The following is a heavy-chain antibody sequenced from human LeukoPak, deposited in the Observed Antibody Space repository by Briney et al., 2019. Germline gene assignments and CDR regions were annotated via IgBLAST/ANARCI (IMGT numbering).Heavy chain of an antibody. CDR3: ARASMEDIVVVVAATLDY. CDR1: GFTFSSYA. J-gene: IGHJ4*02. V-gene: IGHV3-30-3*01. Sequence: GRSLRLSCAASGFTFSSYAMHWVRQAPGKGLEWVAVISYDGSNKYYADSVKGRFTISRDNSKNTLYLQMNSLRAEDTAVYYFARASMEDIVVVVAATLDYWGQGTLVTVSS. CDR2: ISYDGSNK. D-gene: IGHD2-15*01.